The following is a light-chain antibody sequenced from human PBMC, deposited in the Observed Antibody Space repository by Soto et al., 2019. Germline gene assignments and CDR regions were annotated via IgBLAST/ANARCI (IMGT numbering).Light chain of an antibody. CDR2: GNS. V-gene: IGLV1-40*01. Sequence: QLVLTQPPSVSGAPGQRVTISCTGSSSNIGAGYDVHWYQQFPGTAPKLLIYGNSNRPSGVPDRFSGSKSGTSASLAITGLQAEDEADYYCQSYDSSLSGVVFGRGTKVTVL. CDR3: QSYDSSLSGVV. J-gene: IGLJ2*01. CDR1: SSNIGAGYD.